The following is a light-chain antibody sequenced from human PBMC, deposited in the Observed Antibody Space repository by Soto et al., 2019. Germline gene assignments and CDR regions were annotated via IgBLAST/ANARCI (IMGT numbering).Light chain of an antibody. CDR3: QQYNNWPPLT. J-gene: IGKJ4*01. Sequence: ERVMTQSPATLSVSPGERATLSCRASQSVSSNLAWYHQKPCQAPRLLIYGASTRATGIPARFSGSGSGTEFTLTISSLQSEDFAVYYCQQYNNWPPLTFGGGTKVDIK. CDR1: QSVSSN. CDR2: GAS. V-gene: IGKV3-15*01.